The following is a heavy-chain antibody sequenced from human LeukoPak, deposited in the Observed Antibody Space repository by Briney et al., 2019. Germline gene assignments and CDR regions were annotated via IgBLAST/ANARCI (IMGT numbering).Heavy chain of an antibody. D-gene: IGHD3/OR15-3a*01. CDR2: IHYTGST. J-gene: IGHJ2*01. V-gene: IGHV4-59*01. CDR1: GGSISSYY. CDR3: ARGGLYWYFDL. Sequence: SETLSLTCTVSGGSISSYYWSWIRQPPGKGLEWIGYIHYTGSTSYNPSLKSRVTISVDTSKNQFSLKLSSVTAADTAVYYCARGGLYWYFDLWGRGTLVTVSS.